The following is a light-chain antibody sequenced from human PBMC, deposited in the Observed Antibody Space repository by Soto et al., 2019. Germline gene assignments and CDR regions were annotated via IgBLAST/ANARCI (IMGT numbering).Light chain of an antibody. Sequence: DIQTTQSPSSLSASVGDRVTITCRASQTISGYLNWYQQKPGKAPELLIYAASSLGNGVPSRFSGSGSGTYFTLPISSLQPEDLATYYCQQSYTTPLTFGGGTKVEIK. CDR2: AAS. J-gene: IGKJ4*01. CDR1: QTISGY. V-gene: IGKV1-39*01. CDR3: QQSYTTPLT.